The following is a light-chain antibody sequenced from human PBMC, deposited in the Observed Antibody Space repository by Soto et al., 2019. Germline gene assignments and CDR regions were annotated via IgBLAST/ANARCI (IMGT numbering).Light chain of an antibody. J-gene: IGLJ1*01. CDR3: VSYATSTTLYV. V-gene: IGLV2-14*01. CDR2: EVS. CDR1: SSDIGGYNY. Sequence: QSALTQPPSASGSPGQSVTISCTGTSSDIGGYNYVYWYQQHPGKAPKLMIYEVSKRPSGVSNRFSGSKSGNTASLTISGLQAEDEADYYCVSYATSTTLYVFGSGTKVTVL.